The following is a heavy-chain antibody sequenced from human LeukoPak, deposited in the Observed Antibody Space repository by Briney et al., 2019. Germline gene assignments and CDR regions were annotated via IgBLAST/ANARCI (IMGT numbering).Heavy chain of an antibody. Sequence: SGRSLRLSCAASGFTFSSYGMHWVRQAPGKGLEWVAVISYDGSNKYYADSVKGRFTISRDNSKNTLYLQMNSLRAEDTAVYYCAKVPEPVTTVYYFDYWGQGTLVTVSS. J-gene: IGHJ4*02. CDR3: AKVPEPVTTVYYFDY. CDR2: ISYDGSNK. CDR1: GFTFSSYG. D-gene: IGHD4-17*01. V-gene: IGHV3-30*18.